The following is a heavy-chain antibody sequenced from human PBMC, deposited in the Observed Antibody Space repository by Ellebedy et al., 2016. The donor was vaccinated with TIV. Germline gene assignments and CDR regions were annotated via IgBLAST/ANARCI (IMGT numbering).Heavy chain of an antibody. CDR1: GFDFRTYA. CDR3: AKDLAAGTTLRLDY. Sequence: PGGSLRLSCAASGFDFRTYAMIWVRQAPGKGLEWVSGTSGGGATTYYADSVKGRFTISRDNSKNTLYLQMNSLRAEDTAVYYGAKDLAAGTTLRLDYWGRGTLVTVSS. V-gene: IGHV3-23*01. CDR2: TSGGGATT. J-gene: IGHJ4*02. D-gene: IGHD1-1*01.